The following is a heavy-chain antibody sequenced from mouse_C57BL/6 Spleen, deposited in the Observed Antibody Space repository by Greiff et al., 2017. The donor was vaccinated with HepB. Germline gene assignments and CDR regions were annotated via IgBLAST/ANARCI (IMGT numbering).Heavy chain of an antibody. V-gene: IGHV1-19*01. CDR3: ARFTNYYGSSYYAMDY. J-gene: IGHJ4*01. Sequence: EVQLQQSGPVLVKPGASVKMSCKASGYTFTDYYMNWVKQSHGKSLEWIGVINPYNGGTSYNQKFKGKATVTVDKSSSTAYMELNSLTSEDSAVYYCARFTNYYGSSYYAMDYWGQGTSVTVSS. CDR1: GYTFTDYY. D-gene: IGHD1-1*01. CDR2: INPYNGGT.